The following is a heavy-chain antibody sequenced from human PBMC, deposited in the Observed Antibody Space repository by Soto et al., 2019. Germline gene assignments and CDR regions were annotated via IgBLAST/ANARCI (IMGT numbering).Heavy chain of an antibody. CDR3: ARSYYYGSGSFGDAFDI. CDR1: GGSISSGGYY. CDR2: IYYIGST. Sequence: QVQLQESGPGLVKPSQTLSLTCTVSGGSISSGGYYWSWIRQHPGKGLEWIGYIYYIGSTYYNPSLKNRVTISGDTSKNQFSLKLSSVTAADTAVYYCARSYYYGSGSFGDAFDIWGQGTMVTVSS. J-gene: IGHJ3*02. D-gene: IGHD3-10*01. V-gene: IGHV4-31*03.